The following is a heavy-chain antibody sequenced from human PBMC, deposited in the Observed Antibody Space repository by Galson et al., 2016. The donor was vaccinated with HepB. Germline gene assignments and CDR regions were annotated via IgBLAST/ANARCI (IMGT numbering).Heavy chain of an antibody. D-gene: IGHD1-26*01. J-gene: IGHJ3*02. Sequence: SLRLSCAASGFTFSSYGIHWVRQAPGQGLEWVAVIWYDGNSKYFADSVKGRFTISRDNSKNTLYLQMNSLRAEGTAVYYWAREGWELRGAFDIWGQGTMVSVSS. CDR2: IWYDGNSK. CDR1: GFTFSSYG. CDR3: AREGWELRGAFDI. V-gene: IGHV3-33*01.